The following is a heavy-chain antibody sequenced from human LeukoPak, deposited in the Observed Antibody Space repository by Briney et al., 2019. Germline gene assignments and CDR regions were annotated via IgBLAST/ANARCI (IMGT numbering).Heavy chain of an antibody. CDR1: GFTVGSNY. Sequence: PGGSLRLSCAASGFTVGSNYMSWVRQAPGKGLEWVSIIYRGGSTNYADSVKGRFTISRDTPKNTLYLQMNSLRAEDTAVYYCARLSANSSAYFFDYWGQGTLVTVSS. CDR3: ARLSANSSAYFFDY. V-gene: IGHV3-66*04. D-gene: IGHD3-22*01. CDR2: IYRGGST. J-gene: IGHJ4*02.